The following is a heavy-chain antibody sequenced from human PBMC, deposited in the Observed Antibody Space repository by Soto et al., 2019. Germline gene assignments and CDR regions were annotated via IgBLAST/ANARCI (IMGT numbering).Heavy chain of an antibody. D-gene: IGHD3-22*01. Sequence: SLRLSCAASGFTFSDYYMSWIRQAPGKGLEWISHISDSATTMYYADSVKGRFTISRDNARKSLFLHMNSLRAEDTAVYFCARDTAFISSGLFNPWGQGTLVTVSS. CDR1: GFTFSDYY. V-gene: IGHV3-11*01. J-gene: IGHJ5*02. CDR2: ISDSATTM. CDR3: ARDTAFISSGLFNP.